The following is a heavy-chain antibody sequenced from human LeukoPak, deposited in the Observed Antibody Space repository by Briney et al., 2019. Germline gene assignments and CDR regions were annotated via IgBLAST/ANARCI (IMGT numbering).Heavy chain of an antibody. CDR1: GGSISSYY. CDR3: ARDLDYDSSGYHY. Sequence: SETLSLTCTVSGGSISSYYWSWIRQPPGKGLEWIGYIYYSGSTNYNPSLKSRVTISVDTSKNQFSLELSSVTAADTAVYYCARDLDYDSSGYHYWGQGTLVTVSS. V-gene: IGHV4-59*01. CDR2: IYYSGST. D-gene: IGHD3-22*01. J-gene: IGHJ4*02.